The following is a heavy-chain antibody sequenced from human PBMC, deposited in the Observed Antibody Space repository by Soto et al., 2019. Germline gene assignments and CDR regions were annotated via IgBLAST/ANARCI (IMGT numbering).Heavy chain of an antibody. CDR2: IIPIFGTA. J-gene: IGHJ4*02. CDR1: GGTFSSYA. CDR3: ASGAYCGGDCYSAPFDY. V-gene: IGHV1-69*06. D-gene: IGHD2-21*02. Sequence: ASVEVSCKASGGTFSSYAISWVRQAPGQGLEWMGGIIPIFGTANYAQKFQGRVTITADKSTSTAYMELSSLRSEDTAVYYCASGAYCGGDCYSAPFDYWGQGTLVTVSS.